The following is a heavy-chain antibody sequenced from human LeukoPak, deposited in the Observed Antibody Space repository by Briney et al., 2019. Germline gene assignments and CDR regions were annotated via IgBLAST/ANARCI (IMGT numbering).Heavy chain of an antibody. V-gene: IGHV1-46*01. CDR2: INHSGGST. J-gene: IGHJ6*01. Sequence: ASVKVSCKASGYTFTSYYMHWVRQAPGQGLEWMGIINHSGGSTSYAHKFQGRVTITRDTSTRAVYMELSSMRTEDTAVYYCARDGGYCSGDRCSTYFYYGTDVWGEGTTVTVSS. CDR3: ARDGGYCSGDRCSTYFYYGTDV. D-gene: IGHD2-15*01. CDR1: GYTFTSYY.